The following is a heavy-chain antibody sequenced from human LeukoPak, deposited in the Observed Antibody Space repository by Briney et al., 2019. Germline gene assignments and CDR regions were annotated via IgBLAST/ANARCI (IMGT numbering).Heavy chain of an antibody. Sequence: PSETLSLTCTVSGGSISSYYWSWIRQPPGKGLEWIGYIYYSGSTNYNPSLKSRVTISVDTSKNQFSLKLSSVTAADTAVYYCARAYYYGSGSYYNIDYWGQGTLVTVSS. V-gene: IGHV4-59*01. J-gene: IGHJ4*02. CDR2: IYYSGST. CDR1: GGSISSYY. CDR3: ARAYYYGSGSYYNIDY. D-gene: IGHD3-10*01.